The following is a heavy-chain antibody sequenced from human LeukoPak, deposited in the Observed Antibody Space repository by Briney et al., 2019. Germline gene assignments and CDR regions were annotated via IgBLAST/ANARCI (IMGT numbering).Heavy chain of an antibody. CDR2: IIPIFGTA. CDR1: GGTFSRYA. J-gene: IGHJ4*02. Sequence: VASVKVSCKASGGTFSRYAISWVRQAPGQGLEWMGGIIPIFGTAKYAQEFQGRVTLTTDESTSTAYMELSSLRSEDTAVYYCVFDSSGYLSRSLPPYFDSWGQGTLVTVSS. V-gene: IGHV1-69*05. CDR3: VFDSSGYLSRSLPPYFDS. D-gene: IGHD3-22*01.